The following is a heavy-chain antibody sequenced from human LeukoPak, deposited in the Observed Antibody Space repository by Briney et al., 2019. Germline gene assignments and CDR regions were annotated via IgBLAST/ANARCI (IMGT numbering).Heavy chain of an antibody. CDR1: GFTVSSNY. Sequence: PGGALRLSCAASGFTVSSNYMSWVRQAPGKGLEWVSVIYSGGSTYCADSVTGRFTISIDNSKNTLYLQMNTLRAEDTDVYYCATSTRRFGEWDFDYWGQGTLVTASS. D-gene: IGHD3-10*01. J-gene: IGHJ4*02. V-gene: IGHV3-53*01. CDR3: ATSTRRFGEWDFDY. CDR2: IYSGGST.